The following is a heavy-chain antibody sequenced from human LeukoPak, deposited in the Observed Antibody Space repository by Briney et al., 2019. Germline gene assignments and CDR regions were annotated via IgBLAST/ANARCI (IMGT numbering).Heavy chain of an antibody. V-gene: IGHV1-46*01. Sequence: ASVKVSCKASGYTFTSYYMHWVRQAPGQGLEWMGIINPSGGSTSYAQKFQGRVTMTRDTSTSTVYMELSSRRSEDTAVYYCAREEGGSSTSMPPGYFDYWGQGTLVTVSS. J-gene: IGHJ4*02. CDR3: AREEGGSSTSMPPGYFDY. D-gene: IGHD2-2*01. CDR1: GYTFTSYY. CDR2: INPSGGST.